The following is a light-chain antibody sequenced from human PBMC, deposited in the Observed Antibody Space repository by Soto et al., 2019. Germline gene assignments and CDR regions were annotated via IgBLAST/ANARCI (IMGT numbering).Light chain of an antibody. CDR3: QQYNNWPGT. V-gene: IGKV3-15*01. J-gene: IGKJ1*01. CDR2: GAS. Sequence: EIVMTQSPATLSVSPGETATLSCRASQSVSSNLAWYQQKPGQAPRLLIYGASTRATGIPARFIGSGSGKEFTLTISSLQSEDFAVYYCQQYNNWPGTFGQGTKVEIK. CDR1: QSVSSN.